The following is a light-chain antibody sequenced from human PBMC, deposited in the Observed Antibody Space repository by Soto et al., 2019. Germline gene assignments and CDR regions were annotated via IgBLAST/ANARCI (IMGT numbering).Light chain of an antibody. CDR1: QSIRSW. CDR2: KAS. J-gene: IGKJ3*01. V-gene: IGKV1-5*03. Sequence: DIQMTQSPSTLSASVGDRVTITCRASQSIRSWLAWYQQKPGKAPKLLIYKASSLKSGVPSRFSGSGSGTEFTLTISSLQPDDFATYYCQQYNSYSPVTFGPGTKVDIK. CDR3: QQYNSYSPVT.